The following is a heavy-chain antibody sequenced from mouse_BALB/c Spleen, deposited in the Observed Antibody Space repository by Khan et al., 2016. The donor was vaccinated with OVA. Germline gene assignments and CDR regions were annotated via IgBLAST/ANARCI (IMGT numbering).Heavy chain of an antibody. Sequence: QVQLQQSGAELMKPGASVKISCKATGYTFSSYWIEWVKQRPGHGLEWIGEILPGSGRNNYNEKFKGKATFTADTSSNTAYMQLSSLTSEDSAVYYCARGNDCGSSAWFGYLGQGTLVTVSA. CDR3: ARGNDCGSSAWFGY. CDR1: GYTFSSYW. CDR2: ILPGSGRN. D-gene: IGHD1-1*01. J-gene: IGHJ3*01. V-gene: IGHV1-9*01.